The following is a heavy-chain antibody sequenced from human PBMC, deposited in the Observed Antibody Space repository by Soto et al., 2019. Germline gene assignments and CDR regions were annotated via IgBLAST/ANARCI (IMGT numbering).Heavy chain of an antibody. V-gene: IGHV4-59*01. CDR3: VSYRGAFYFDH. CDR2: VYYGGT. Sequence: SETLSLTCTVSGGSMSSNYWNWIRQSPAKGLEWIGFVYYGGTNYNPSFESRVTMSVDTPKKQFSLELSDVTAADTAVYYCVSYRGAFYFDHWGQGTLVTVSS. D-gene: IGHD4-4*01. J-gene: IGHJ4*02. CDR1: GGSMSSNY.